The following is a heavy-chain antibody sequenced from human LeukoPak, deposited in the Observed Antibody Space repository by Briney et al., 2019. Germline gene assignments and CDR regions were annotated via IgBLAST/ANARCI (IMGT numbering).Heavy chain of an antibody. CDR1: GFTFSGFW. V-gene: IGHV3-7*03. D-gene: IGHD6-6*01. Sequence: GGSLRLSCAVSGFTFSGFWMSWSRQAPGKGLEWVASINSDGSEGYYADVVKGRFTISRDNAKNSLYLQINSLRAEDTAVYYCARGVGYSSSSSFGFHFDYWGQGTLVTVSS. CDR3: ARGVGYSSSSSFGFHFDY. J-gene: IGHJ4*02. CDR2: INSDGSEG.